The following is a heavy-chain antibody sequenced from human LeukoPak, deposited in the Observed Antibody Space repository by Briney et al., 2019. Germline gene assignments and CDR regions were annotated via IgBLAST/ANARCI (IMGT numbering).Heavy chain of an antibody. CDR2: IDYSGST. CDR1: GGSINAYY. J-gene: IGHJ4*02. V-gene: IGHV4-59*08. D-gene: IGHD3-10*01. CDR3: ARHSYGSGSFSMLDY. Sequence: SETLSLTCTVSGGSINAYYWSWIRQPPGKGLEWIGYIDYSGSTNYNPSLKSRLTISVDTSNNQFSLKLRPVTTADTAVYYCARHSYGSGSFSMLDYWGQGTLVPVPS.